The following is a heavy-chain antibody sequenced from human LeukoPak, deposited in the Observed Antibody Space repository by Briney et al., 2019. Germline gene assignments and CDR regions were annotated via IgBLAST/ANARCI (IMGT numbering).Heavy chain of an antibody. Sequence: SENLSLTCTVSGGSISSSSYYWGWIRQPPGKGLEWIGSIYYSGSTYYNPSLKSRVTISVDTSKNQFSLKLSSVTAADTAVYYCARRSGFWSGYYLFDYWGQGTLVAVSS. CDR3: ARRSGFWSGYYLFDY. CDR2: IYYSGST. V-gene: IGHV4-39*01. CDR1: GGSISSSSYY. J-gene: IGHJ4*02. D-gene: IGHD3-3*01.